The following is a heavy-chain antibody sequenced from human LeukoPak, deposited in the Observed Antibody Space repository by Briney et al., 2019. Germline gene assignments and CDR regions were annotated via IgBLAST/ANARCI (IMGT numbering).Heavy chain of an antibody. J-gene: IGHJ4*02. CDR2: IIPIFGTA. CDR3: ARVVRLGELSFPFDY. CDR1: GGTFSSYA. Sequence: ASVKVSCKASGGTFSSYAISWVRQAPGQGLEWMGGIIPIFGTANYAQKFQGRVTITADESTSTAYMELSSLRSEDTAVYYCARVVRLGELSFPFDYWGQGTLVTVSS. D-gene: IGHD3-16*02. V-gene: IGHV1-69*13.